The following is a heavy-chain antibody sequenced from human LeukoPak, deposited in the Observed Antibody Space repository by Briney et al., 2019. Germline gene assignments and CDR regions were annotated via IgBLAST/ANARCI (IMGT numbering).Heavy chain of an antibody. CDR2: ISSSGGTI. J-gene: IGHJ4*02. Sequence: GGSLRLSCAASGFTFSSYEMNWVRQAPGKGLEWVSYISSSGGTIYYADSVKGRFTISRDNAKNSLYLQMNSLRAEDTAVYYCARGRSGYVNYWGQGTLVTVS. D-gene: IGHD5-12*01. CDR3: ARGRSGYVNY. CDR1: GFTFSSYE. V-gene: IGHV3-48*03.